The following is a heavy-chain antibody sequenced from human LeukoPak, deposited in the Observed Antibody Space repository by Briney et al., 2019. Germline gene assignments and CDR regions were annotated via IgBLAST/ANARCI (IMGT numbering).Heavy chain of an antibody. CDR1: GGSFSGYY. CDR2: INHSGST. V-gene: IGHV4-34*01. Sequence: SETLSLTCAVYGGSFSGYYWSWIRQPPGKGLEWIGEINHSGSTNYNPSLKSRVTISVDASKNQFSLKLSSVTAADTAVYYCARHLEQPFDYWGQGTLVTVSS. J-gene: IGHJ4*02. D-gene: IGHD3-3*01. CDR3: ARHLEQPFDY.